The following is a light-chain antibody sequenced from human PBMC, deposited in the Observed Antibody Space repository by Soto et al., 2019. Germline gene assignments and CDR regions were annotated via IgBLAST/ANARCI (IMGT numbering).Light chain of an antibody. J-gene: IGKJ2*01. CDR3: QQYGDYSP. Sequence: DIQMTQSPSTLSASVGDSVTIPCRASQTISDLVAWYQQHPGRAPKLLIYDGSTLQNGVPSRFSGRISGTGFTLTIASLQPDDFATYYCQQYGDYSPFGQGTKVQL. CDR1: QTISDL. V-gene: IGKV1-5*01. CDR2: DGS.